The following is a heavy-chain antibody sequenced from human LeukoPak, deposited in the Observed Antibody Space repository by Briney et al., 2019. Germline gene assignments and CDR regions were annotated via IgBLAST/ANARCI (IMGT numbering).Heavy chain of an antibody. Sequence: ASVKVSCKASGYTFTGYYMHWVRQAPGQGLEWMGWINPNSGGTNYAQKFQGRVTMTRDTSISTAYMELSRLRSDDTAVYYCAREDRYCSGGSCPECYFDYWGQGTLVTVSS. CDR1: GYTFTGYY. CDR3: AREDRYCSGGSCPECYFDY. J-gene: IGHJ4*02. D-gene: IGHD2-15*01. V-gene: IGHV1-2*02. CDR2: INPNSGGT.